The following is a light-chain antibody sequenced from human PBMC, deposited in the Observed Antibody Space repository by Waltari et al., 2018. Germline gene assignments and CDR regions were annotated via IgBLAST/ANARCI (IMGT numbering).Light chain of an antibody. J-gene: IGKJ1*01. CDR2: YAN. Sequence: IQMSQSPSSLSASAGDRVTITCRASQGISSYLNWYQQKPGKAPKLLIYYANSLASGIPERFSGSGSGTEFTLTISSLQPEDFATYYCQQGDSYPRTFGQGTKVEIK. V-gene: IGKV1-13*02. CDR3: QQGDSYPRT. CDR1: QGISSY.